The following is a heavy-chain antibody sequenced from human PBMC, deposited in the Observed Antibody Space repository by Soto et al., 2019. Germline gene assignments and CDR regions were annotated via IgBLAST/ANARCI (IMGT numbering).Heavy chain of an antibody. CDR2: IYTSGST. CDR1: GASLNNYY. V-gene: IGHV4-4*07. J-gene: IGHJ4*02. Sequence: ETLSLTCTVSGASLNNYYWSWARQPAGKGLEWVGRIYTSGSTNYNPSLESRVTMSVDTSKNQFSLKLSSVTAADTAVYYCARGSLAPDYWGQGTLVTVSS. D-gene: IGHD1-26*01. CDR3: ARGSLAPDY.